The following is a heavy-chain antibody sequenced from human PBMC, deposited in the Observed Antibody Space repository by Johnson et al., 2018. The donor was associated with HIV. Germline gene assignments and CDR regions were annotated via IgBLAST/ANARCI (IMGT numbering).Heavy chain of an antibody. D-gene: IGHD3-22*01. Sequence: QVQLVESGGGLLPPGGSLKLSCAASGFTFSDYAMAWVRQAPGKGLEWVAVISYDGRDAYYADSVKGRFTSSRDNSKNTLYLQMNSLTAEDTAVYYCATFYYDNRDYYELASFLTDASDIWGQGTMVTVSS. J-gene: IGHJ3*02. CDR1: GFTFSDYA. CDR3: ATFYYDNRDYYELASFLTDASDI. V-gene: IGHV3-30*04. CDR2: ISYDGRDA.